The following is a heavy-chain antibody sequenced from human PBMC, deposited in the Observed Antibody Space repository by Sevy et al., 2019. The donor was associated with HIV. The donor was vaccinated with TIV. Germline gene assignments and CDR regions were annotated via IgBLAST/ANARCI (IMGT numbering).Heavy chain of an antibody. CDR2: MKQDGSEE. J-gene: IGHJ4*01. Sequence: GGSLRLSCAASEFSFSIYWMSWVRQAPGKGLEWVATMKQDGSEEDYVDSVKDRFTISRDNAKNSLFLQMNSLSAEDTAVYYCVREGLGGYSYSLDYWGHGTLVTVSS. V-gene: IGHV3-7*01. CDR1: EFSFSIYW. CDR3: VREGLGGYSYSLDY. D-gene: IGHD5-18*01.